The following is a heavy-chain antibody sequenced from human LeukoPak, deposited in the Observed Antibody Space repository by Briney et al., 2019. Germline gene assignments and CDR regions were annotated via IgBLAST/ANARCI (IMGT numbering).Heavy chain of an antibody. V-gene: IGHV7-4-1*02. CDR1: GYTLTSYA. Sequence: ASVKVSCKASGYTLTSYAMNWVRQAPGQGLEWMGWINTNTGNPTYAQGFTGRFVFSLDTSVSTAYLQISSLKAEDTAVYYCARGGYCSGGSRRNFDYWGQGTLVTVSS. CDR3: ARGGYCSGGSRRNFDY. D-gene: IGHD2-15*01. CDR2: INTNTGNP. J-gene: IGHJ4*02.